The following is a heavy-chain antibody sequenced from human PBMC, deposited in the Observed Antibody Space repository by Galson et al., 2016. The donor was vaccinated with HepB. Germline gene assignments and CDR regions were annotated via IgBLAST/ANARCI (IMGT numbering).Heavy chain of an antibody. Sequence: VGWIRQSPGKAPEWLAIIYWDDEDRYSPSLKSRLTITRDTSKNQVVLTMINMDPEDTATYYCAHRGRTRYFDTWGQGTLVTVSS. J-gene: IGHJ4*02. CDR3: AHRGRTRYFDT. CDR2: IYWDDED. V-gene: IGHV2-5*02. D-gene: IGHD3/OR15-3a*01.